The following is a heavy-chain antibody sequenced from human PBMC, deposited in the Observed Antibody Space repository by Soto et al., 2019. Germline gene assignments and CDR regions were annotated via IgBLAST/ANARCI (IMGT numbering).Heavy chain of an antibody. CDR2: TYYRSKWYY. V-gene: IGHV6-1*01. CDR3: ARDPVTAADYFDY. J-gene: IGHJ4*02. D-gene: IGHD6-13*01. CDR1: GDSVSSNSAT. Sequence: SQTLSLTCAISGDSVSSNSATWNLIRQSPSRGLEWLGRTYYRSKWYYDYAVSVKSRITINPDTSKNQFSLQLNSVTPEDTAVYYCARDPVTAADYFDYWGPETLVTVSS.